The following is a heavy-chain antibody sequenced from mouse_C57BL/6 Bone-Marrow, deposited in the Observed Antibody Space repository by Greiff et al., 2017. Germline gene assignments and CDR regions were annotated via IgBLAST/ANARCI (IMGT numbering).Heavy chain of an antibody. CDR1: GYAFTNYL. J-gene: IGHJ4*01. Sequence: VQLQQSGAELVRPGTSVKVSCKASGYAFTNYLIEWVKQRPGQGLEWIGVINPGSGGTNYNEKFKGKGTLTADKSSSTAYMQLSSLTSEDSAVYFCAIAHYYGSSYGAMDYWGQGTSVTVSS. CDR3: AIAHYYGSSYGAMDY. V-gene: IGHV1-54*01. D-gene: IGHD1-1*01. CDR2: INPGSGGT.